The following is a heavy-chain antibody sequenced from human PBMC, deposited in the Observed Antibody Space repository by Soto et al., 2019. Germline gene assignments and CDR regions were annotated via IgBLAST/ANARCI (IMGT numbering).Heavy chain of an antibody. CDR2: ISSGGSYI. J-gene: IGHJ5*02. CDR1: FTFSMYS. Sequence: PGGSLRLSCSFTFSMYSMNWVRQAPGKGLKWVASISSGGSYIKYADSVKGRFTISRDNAKNSVSLQMNSLRVDDTAVYFCTRDQGGSYDSWFDPWGQGTLVTVSS. CDR3: TRDQGGSYDSWFDP. V-gene: IGHV3-21*01. D-gene: IGHD1-26*01.